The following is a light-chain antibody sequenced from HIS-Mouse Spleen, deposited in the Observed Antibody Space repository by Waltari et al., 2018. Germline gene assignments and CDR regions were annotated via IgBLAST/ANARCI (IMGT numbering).Light chain of an antibody. CDR1: VLAKKY. Sequence: SYELTQPSSVSVSPGQTARITCSGDVLAKKYARWFQQKPGQAPVLVIYKDSERPSGIPERFSGSSSGTTVTLTISGAQVEDEADYYCYSTDSSGNHRVFGGGTKLTVL. CDR3: YSTDSSGNHRV. V-gene: IGLV3-27*01. J-gene: IGLJ2*01. CDR2: KDS.